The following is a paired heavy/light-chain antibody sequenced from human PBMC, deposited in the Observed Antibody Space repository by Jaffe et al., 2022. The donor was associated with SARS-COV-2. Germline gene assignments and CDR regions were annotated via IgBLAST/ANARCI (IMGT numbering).Light chain of an antibody. CDR3: QQANRFPLT. CDR2: GAS. V-gene: IGKV1-12*01. J-gene: IGKJ4*01. Sequence: DIQMTQSPSSVSASVGDRVTITCRASQDIDNWLVWYQQEPGKVPKLLIFGASTLQSGVPSRFSGSGSGTDFTLTISGLQPEDFATYYCQQANRFPLTFGGGTRVEIK. CDR1: QDIDNW.
Heavy chain of an antibody. V-gene: IGHV4-39*01. CDR3: AHYSRSSNWFDP. CDR2: LFNSGST. CDR1: GGSISSSSYS. J-gene: IGHJ5*02. D-gene: IGHD6-6*01. Sequence: QLQLQESGPGLVRPSETLSLTCTASGGSISSSSYSWGWIRQPPGKELEWIGSLFNSGSTYYNPSLKSRVTFSVDTSKNQFSLNLSSVTAADTAVYFCAHYSRSSNWFDPWGQGTLVTVSS.